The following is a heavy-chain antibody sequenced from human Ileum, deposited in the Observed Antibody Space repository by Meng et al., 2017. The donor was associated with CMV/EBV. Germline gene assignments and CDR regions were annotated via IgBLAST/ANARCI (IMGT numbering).Heavy chain of an antibody. Sequence: SETLSLTCTVSGASVSENYCSWIRQSPGKGLEWIGYISYGEFTNYNPSLKSRVTISVDTSKNQFSLKLSSVTAADTAVYYCARAPLAYDYVWGSYRQKWYFDYWGQGTLVTVSS. CDR1: GASVSENY. J-gene: IGHJ4*02. CDR3: ARAPLAYDYVWGSYRQKWYFDY. D-gene: IGHD3-16*02. V-gene: IGHV4-59*02. CDR2: ISYGEFT.